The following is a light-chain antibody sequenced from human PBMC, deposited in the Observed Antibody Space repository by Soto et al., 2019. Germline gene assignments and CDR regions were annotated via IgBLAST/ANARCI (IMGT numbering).Light chain of an antibody. J-gene: IGKJ5*01. CDR2: DAS. Sequence: EIVLTQSPATLSLSPGERATLSCRASQSVSTYLAWYQQKPGQGPRLLIYDASNRATGIPARFSGSGSGTDFTLTISSLQSEDFAVYYCQQYNNWPPITFGQGTRLEIK. V-gene: IGKV3-11*01. CDR1: QSVSTY. CDR3: QQYNNWPPIT.